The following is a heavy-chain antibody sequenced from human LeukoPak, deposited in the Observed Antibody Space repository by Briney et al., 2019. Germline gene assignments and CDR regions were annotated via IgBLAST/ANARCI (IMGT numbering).Heavy chain of an antibody. Sequence: SVKVSCKASGYTFTSYAMNWVRQAPGQGLEWIGRIITIFGTANYAQKFQGRVTITADESTSTAYMELSSLRSEDTAVYYCARDRGYYYDSSGYFFFDYWGQGTLVTVSS. D-gene: IGHD3-22*01. V-gene: IGHV1-69*13. CDR3: ARDRGYYYDSSGYFFFDY. J-gene: IGHJ4*02. CDR2: IITIFGTA. CDR1: GYTFTSYA.